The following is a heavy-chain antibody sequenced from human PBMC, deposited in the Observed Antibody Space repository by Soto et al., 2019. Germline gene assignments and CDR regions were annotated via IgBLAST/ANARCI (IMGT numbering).Heavy chain of an antibody. CDR3: ARELQGLYYFDY. Sequence: ASVKVSCKASGYTFTSYGISWVRQAPGQSLEWMGWINAGNGNTKYSQKFQGRVTITRDTSASTAYMELSSLRSEDTAVYYCARELQGLYYFDYWGQGTLVTVSS. V-gene: IGHV1-3*01. CDR2: INAGNGNT. J-gene: IGHJ4*02. D-gene: IGHD4-4*01. CDR1: GYTFTSYG.